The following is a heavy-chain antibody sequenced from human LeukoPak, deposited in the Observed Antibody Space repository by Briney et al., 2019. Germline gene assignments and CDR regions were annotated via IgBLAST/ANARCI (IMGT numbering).Heavy chain of an antibody. CDR3: ARDHGDTATYYYYYMDV. Sequence: SETLSLTCTVSGGSMNKYYWTWIRQPPGKGLEWIGNIYYIGGTNYNPSLKSRVSMSVDTSKNQFSLKLSSVTAADTAVYYCARDHGDTATYYYYYMDVWGKGTTVTVSS. D-gene: IGHD5-18*01. V-gene: IGHV4-59*12. CDR2: IYYIGGT. J-gene: IGHJ6*03. CDR1: GGSMNKYY.